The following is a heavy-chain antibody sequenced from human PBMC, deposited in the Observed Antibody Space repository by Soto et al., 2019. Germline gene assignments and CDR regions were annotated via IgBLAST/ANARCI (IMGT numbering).Heavy chain of an antibody. CDR3: ARDRTYSSSLRYYYCGMDV. V-gene: IGHV1-2*02. D-gene: IGHD6-6*01. Sequence: ASVKVSCKASGYTFTGYYMHWVRQAPGQGLEWMGWINPNSGGTNYAQKFQGRVTMTRDTSISTAYMELSRLRSDDTAVYYCARDRTYSSSLRYYYCGMDVWGQGTTVTVSS. CDR1: GYTFTGYY. CDR2: INPNSGGT. J-gene: IGHJ6*02.